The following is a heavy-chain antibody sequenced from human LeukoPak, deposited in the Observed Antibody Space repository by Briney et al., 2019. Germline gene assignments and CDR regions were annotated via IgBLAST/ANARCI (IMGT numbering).Heavy chain of an antibody. CDR2: ISSSGSTI. Sequence: GGPLRLSCAASGFTFSSYEMNWVRQAPGKGLEWVSYISSSGSTIYYADSVKGRFTISRDNAKNSLYLQMNSLRAEDTAVYYCARVGDCSGGSCYFRHYGMDVWGQGTTVTVSS. V-gene: IGHV3-48*03. CDR1: GFTFSSYE. CDR3: ARVGDCSGGSCYFRHYGMDV. D-gene: IGHD2-15*01. J-gene: IGHJ6*02.